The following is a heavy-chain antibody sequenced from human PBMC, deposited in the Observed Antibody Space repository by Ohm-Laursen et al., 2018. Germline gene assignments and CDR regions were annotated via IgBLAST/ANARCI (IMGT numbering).Heavy chain of an antibody. V-gene: IGHV3-9*01. Sequence: SLRLSCSASGFTFDDYAMHWVRQAPGKGLEWVSGISWNSGSIGYADSVKGRFTISRDNAKNSLCLQMNSLRAEDTALYYCAAYDSASDAFDIWGQGTMVTVSS. CDR2: ISWNSGSI. CDR3: AAYDSASDAFDI. CDR1: GFTFDDYA. J-gene: IGHJ3*02. D-gene: IGHD3-22*01.